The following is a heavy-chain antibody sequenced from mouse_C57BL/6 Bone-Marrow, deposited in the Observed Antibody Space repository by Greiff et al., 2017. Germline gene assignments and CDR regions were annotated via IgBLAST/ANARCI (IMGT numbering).Heavy chain of an antibody. J-gene: IGHJ3*01. CDR2: IWTGGGT. Sequence: VMLVESGPGLVAPSQSLSITCTVSGFSLTSYAISWVRQPPGKGLEWLGVIWTGGGTSYNSALKSRLSISKDNSKSQVFLKMNSLQTDDTARYYCARVWFPFAYWGQGTLVTVSA. CDR1: GFSLTSYA. CDR3: ARVWFPFAY. V-gene: IGHV2-9-1*01. D-gene: IGHD2-2*01.